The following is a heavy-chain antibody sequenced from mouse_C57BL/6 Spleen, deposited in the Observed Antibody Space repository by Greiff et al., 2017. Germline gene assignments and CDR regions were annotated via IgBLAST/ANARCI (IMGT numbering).Heavy chain of an antibody. CDR1: GYTFTSYW. D-gene: IGHD2-2*01. J-gene: IGHJ2*01. CDR3: ARSMATVGYFDY. V-gene: IGHV1-64*01. CDR2: IHPNSGST. Sequence: QVQLKESGAELVKPGASVKLSCKASGYTFTSYWMHWVKQRPGQGLEWIGMIHPNSGSTNYNEKFKSKATLTVDKSSSTAYMQLSSLTSEDSAVYYCARSMATVGYFDYWGQGTTLTVSS.